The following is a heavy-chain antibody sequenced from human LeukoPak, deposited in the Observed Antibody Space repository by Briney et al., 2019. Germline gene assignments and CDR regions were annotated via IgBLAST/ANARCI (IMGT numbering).Heavy chain of an antibody. CDR3: ARCMSELDYGHYAYYYHMDV. J-gene: IGHJ6*01. Sequence: SETLSLTCTVSGDSLTSGSRYWSWIRQPAGKGLEWIGHFYSSTRTTYNPSLESRVTISGDTAKNQFSLKLDSVTAADMAVYFCARCMSELDYGHYAYYYHMDVWGKGPRSPSSQ. V-gene: IGHV4-61*09. CDR2: FYSSTRT. D-gene: IGHD4-17*01. CDR1: GDSLTSGSRY.